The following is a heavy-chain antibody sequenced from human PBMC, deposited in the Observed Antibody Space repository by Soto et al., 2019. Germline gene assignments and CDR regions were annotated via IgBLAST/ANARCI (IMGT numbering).Heavy chain of an antibody. CDR3: AKETGYNFGLFDY. V-gene: IGHV3-30*18. D-gene: IGHD5-18*01. J-gene: IGHJ4*02. CDR2: IPYDGSNK. Sequence: GGSLRLSCAASGFRFSSYGMHWVRQAPGKGLEWVAAIPYDGSNKYYTDSVKGRFTISRDNSKNTLFLYMNSLGVEDTAVYYCAKETGYNFGLFDYWGQGTLVTVSS. CDR1: GFRFSSYG.